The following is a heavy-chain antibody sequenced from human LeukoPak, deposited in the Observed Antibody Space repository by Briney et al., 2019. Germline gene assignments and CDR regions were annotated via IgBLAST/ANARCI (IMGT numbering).Heavy chain of an antibody. CDR2: ISSNGGST. D-gene: IGHD6-19*01. J-gene: IGHJ4*02. CDR1: GFTFSYYA. CDR3: AKTNNGWYYFDY. V-gene: IGHV3-23*01. Sequence: SGGSLRLSCAASGFTFSYYAMSWVRQAPGKGLEWVSAISSNGGSTYFADSVKGRFSISRDNSKSTLYLQMNSLRAEDTAVYYCAKTNNGWYYFDYWGQGTLVTVSS.